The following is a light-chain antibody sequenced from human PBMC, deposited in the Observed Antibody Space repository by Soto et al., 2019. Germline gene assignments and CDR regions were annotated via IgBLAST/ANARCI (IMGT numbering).Light chain of an antibody. V-gene: IGKV3-11*01. CDR3: QQRSNWPIT. Sequence: EIVLTQSPATLSVSPGERATLSCRASQSVSTDLVGYQQKPGQAHRLLIFGASNRDTGIPARFSGSGSGTDLTLTISSLEPEDFAVYYCQQRSNWPITFGPGTKVDIK. CDR2: GAS. J-gene: IGKJ3*01. CDR1: QSVSTD.